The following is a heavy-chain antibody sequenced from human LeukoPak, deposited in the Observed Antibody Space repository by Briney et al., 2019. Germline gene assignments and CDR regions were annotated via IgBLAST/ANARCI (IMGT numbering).Heavy chain of an antibody. CDR1: GFTFSSYA. D-gene: IGHD3-22*01. CDR2: ISYDGSNK. CDR3: ADSSGYYGEYFQH. Sequence: GRSLRLSCAASGFTFSSYAMHWVRQAPGKGLEWVAVISYDGSNKYYADSVKGRFTISRDNSKNTLYLQINSLRAEDTAVYYCADSSGYYGEYFQHWGQGTLVTVSS. J-gene: IGHJ1*01. V-gene: IGHV3-30-3*01.